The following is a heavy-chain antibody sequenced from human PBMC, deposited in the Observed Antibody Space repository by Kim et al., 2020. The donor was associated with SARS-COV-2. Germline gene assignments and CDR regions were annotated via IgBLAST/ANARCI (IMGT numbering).Heavy chain of an antibody. CDR3: ARTIFGSDY. Sequence: GSTSYAQKVQGRVTMTRDTSPSTVYMELGSLRSEDTAVYYCARTIFGSDYWGQGTLVTVSS. D-gene: IGHD3-3*01. J-gene: IGHJ4*02. V-gene: IGHV1-46*04. CDR2: GST.